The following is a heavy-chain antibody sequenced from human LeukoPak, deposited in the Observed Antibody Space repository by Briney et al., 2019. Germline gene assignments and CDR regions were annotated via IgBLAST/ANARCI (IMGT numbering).Heavy chain of an antibody. CDR2: ISWNSGSI. CDR3: ARGYCSGGSCYSAIFDY. J-gene: IGHJ4*02. D-gene: IGHD2-15*01. CDR1: GFTFDDYA. V-gene: IGHV3-9*01. Sequence: PGRSLRLSCAASGFTFDDYAMHWVRQAPGKGLEWVSGISWNSGSIGYVDSVKGRFTISRDNAKNSLYLQMNSLRAEDTAVYYCARGYCSGGSCYSAIFDYWGQGTLVTVSS.